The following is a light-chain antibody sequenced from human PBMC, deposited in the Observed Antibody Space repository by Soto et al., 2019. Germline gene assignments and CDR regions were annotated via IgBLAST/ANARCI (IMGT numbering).Light chain of an antibody. CDR2: NNN. V-gene: IGLV1-44*01. Sequence: QSVLTQPPSASGTPGQRVTISCSGSTSNVGTNSVIWYQQLPGLAPKLLLYNNNHRPSGVPDRFSGSKSGTSAFLAISGLQAEDEADYYCAAWDDSLNGHAVFGGGTQLTVL. CDR3: AAWDDSLNGHAV. J-gene: IGLJ7*01. CDR1: TSNVGTNS.